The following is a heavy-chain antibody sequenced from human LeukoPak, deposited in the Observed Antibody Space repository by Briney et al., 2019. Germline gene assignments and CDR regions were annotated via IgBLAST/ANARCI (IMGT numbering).Heavy chain of an antibody. D-gene: IGHD4-11*01. CDR3: TTLQEVDY. Sequence: GGSLRLSCAASGFTFSNASMSWVRQAPGKGLEWVCRINSKTGGGTTDYAAPVKGRFTISSAETKNTLYLQMNSLKTEVTAVYCCTTLQEVDYWGQGNLCTVS. CDR2: INSKTGGGTT. V-gene: IGHV3-15*01. CDR1: GFTFSNAS. J-gene: IGHJ4*02.